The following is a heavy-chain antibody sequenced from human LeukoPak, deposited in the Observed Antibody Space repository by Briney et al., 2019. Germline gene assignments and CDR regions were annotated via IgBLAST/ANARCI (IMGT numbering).Heavy chain of an antibody. CDR2: MNPNSGNT. V-gene: IGHV1-8*03. CDR1: GYTFTSYG. D-gene: IGHD4-11*01. CDR3: ARGLIEVTTDFDY. Sequence: ASVKVSCKASGYTFTSYGISWVRQATGQGLEWMGWMNPNSGNTGYAQKFQGRVTITRNTSISTAYMELSSLRSEDTAVYYCARGLIEVTTDFDYWGQGTLVTVSS. J-gene: IGHJ4*02.